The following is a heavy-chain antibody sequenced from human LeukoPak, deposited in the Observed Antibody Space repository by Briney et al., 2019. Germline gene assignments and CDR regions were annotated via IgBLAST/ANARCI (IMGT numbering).Heavy chain of an antibody. Sequence: SETLSLTCAVYGGSFSSYYWSWIRQPPGKGLEWIGYIYYSGSTNYNPSLKSRVTISVDTSKNQFSLKLSSVTAADTAVYYCARDNRYYYDSSGLYDYWGQGTLVTVSS. D-gene: IGHD3-22*01. CDR2: IYYSGST. CDR1: GGSFSSYY. J-gene: IGHJ4*02. V-gene: IGHV4-59*01. CDR3: ARDNRYYYDSSGLYDY.